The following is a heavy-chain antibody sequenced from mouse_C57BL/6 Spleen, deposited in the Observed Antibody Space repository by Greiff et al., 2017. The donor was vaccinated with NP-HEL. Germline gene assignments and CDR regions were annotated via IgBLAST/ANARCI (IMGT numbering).Heavy chain of an antibody. D-gene: IGHD1-1*01. CDR3: ARYDYYGSSFAFAY. V-gene: IGHV1-43*01. CDR1: GYSFTGYY. CDR2: INPSTGGT. J-gene: IGHJ3*01. Sequence: EVQRVESGPELVKPGASVKISCKASGYSFTGYYMHWVKQSSEKSLEWIGEINPSTGGTSYNQKFKGKATLTVDKSSSTAYMQLKSLTSEDSAVYYCARYDYYGSSFAFAYWGQGTLVTVSA.